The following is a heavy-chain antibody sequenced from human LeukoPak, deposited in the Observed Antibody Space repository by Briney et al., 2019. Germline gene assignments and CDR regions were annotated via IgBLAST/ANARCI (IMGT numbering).Heavy chain of an antibody. J-gene: IGHJ4*02. CDR1: GGSISSGDYY. CDR2: IYYSGST. D-gene: IGHD3-10*01. V-gene: IGHV4-30-4*01. CDR3: AREDYYGSGSYRGPIDY. Sequence: SQTLSLTCTVSGGSISSGDYYWSWIRQPPGKGLEWIGYIYYSGSTYYNPSLKSRVTISVDTSKNQFSLKLSSVTAADTAVYYCAREDYYGSGSYRGPIDYWGQGTLVTVSS.